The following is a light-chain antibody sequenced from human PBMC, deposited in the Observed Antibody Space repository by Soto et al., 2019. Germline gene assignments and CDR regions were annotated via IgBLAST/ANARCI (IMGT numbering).Light chain of an antibody. Sequence: GDRVTLTCRASQDIAGYLAWSQHKPGRTPELLIHGASRLQSGVPARFSGSGSGTDFTLSINSLQPEDCETYYGQQAYSFPITFGQGTRLEIK. CDR2: GAS. CDR1: QDIAGY. V-gene: IGKV1D-12*01. CDR3: QQAYSFPIT. J-gene: IGKJ5*01.